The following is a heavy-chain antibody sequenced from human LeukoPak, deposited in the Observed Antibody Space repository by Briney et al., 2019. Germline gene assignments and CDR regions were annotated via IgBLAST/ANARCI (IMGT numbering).Heavy chain of an antibody. CDR3: ARGGGYSSGWLNY. D-gene: IGHD6-19*01. V-gene: IGHV3-21*01. CDR2: ISSSSSYI. J-gene: IGHJ4*02. CDR1: GFTFSSYS. Sequence: GGSLRLSCAASGFTFSSYSMNWVRQAPGKGLEWVSSISSSSSYIYYADSVKGRFTISRDNAKNSLYLQMNSLRAEDTAVYYCARGGGYSSGWLNYWGQGTLVTVSS.